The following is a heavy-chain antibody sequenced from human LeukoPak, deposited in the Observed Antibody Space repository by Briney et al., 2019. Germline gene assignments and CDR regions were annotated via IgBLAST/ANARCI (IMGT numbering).Heavy chain of an antibody. Sequence: ASVKVSCKASGYTFTSYGISWVRQAPGQGLEWMGWISPYNGNTKYAQKLQGRVTMTTDTSTSTAYMELRSLSSGDTAVYYCARDNPTLTHGLLLHWGQGTLVTVSS. J-gene: IGHJ4*02. D-gene: IGHD2-21*01. CDR1: GYTFTSYG. CDR2: ISPYNGNT. CDR3: ARDNPTLTHGLLLH. V-gene: IGHV1-18*01.